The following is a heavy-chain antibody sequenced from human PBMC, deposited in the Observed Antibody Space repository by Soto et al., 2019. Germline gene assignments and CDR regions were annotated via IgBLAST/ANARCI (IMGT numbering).Heavy chain of an antibody. D-gene: IGHD3-10*01. Sequence: PSETLSLTCAVNGGSFREYYWSWLHQPPGKGLEWIGEINQSGTTHYNPSLKRRINISIDTSKNQFSLNLTSVTAADTATYYCARDIITVIGGEIYYYFGMDVWGQGTTVT. V-gene: IGHV4-34*01. CDR3: ARDIITVIGGEIYYYFGMDV. J-gene: IGHJ6*02. CDR2: INQSGTT. CDR1: GGSFREYY.